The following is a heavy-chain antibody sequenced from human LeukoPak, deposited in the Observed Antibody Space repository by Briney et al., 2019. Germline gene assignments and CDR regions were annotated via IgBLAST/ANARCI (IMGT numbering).Heavy chain of an antibody. CDR2: ISSSSSYI. J-gene: IGHJ4*02. V-gene: IGHV3-21*01. CDR1: GGSISSYY. Sequence: ETLSLTCTVSGGSISSYYWSWVRQAPGKGLEWVSSISSSSSYIYYADSVKGRFTISRDNAKNSLYLQMNSLRAEDTAVYYCARDQEWQQLDSLVFDYWGQGTLVTVSS. D-gene: IGHD6-13*01. CDR3: ARDQEWQQLDSLVFDY.